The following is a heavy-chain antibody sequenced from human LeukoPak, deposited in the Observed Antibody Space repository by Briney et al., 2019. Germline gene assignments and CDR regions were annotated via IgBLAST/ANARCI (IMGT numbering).Heavy chain of an antibody. Sequence: PGGTLRLSCGASGFTFSSHGMNWVRQAPGKGLEWVSGISPSGGITYYTDSVKGRFTISRDNSKNTVSLQMNSLRAEDTAVYYCAKKGGSYLGFDYWGQGTLVTVSS. CDR2: ISPSGGIT. CDR3: AKKGGSYLGFDY. D-gene: IGHD1-26*01. J-gene: IGHJ4*02. V-gene: IGHV3-23*01. CDR1: GFTFSSHG.